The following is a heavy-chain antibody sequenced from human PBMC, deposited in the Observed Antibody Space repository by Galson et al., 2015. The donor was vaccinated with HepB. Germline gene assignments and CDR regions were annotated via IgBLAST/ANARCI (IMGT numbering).Heavy chain of an antibody. D-gene: IGHD4/OR15-4a*01. J-gene: IGHJ4*02. CDR3: AREGLTLKHFDS. CDR2: INPRDSST. V-gene: IGHV1-46*01. Sequence: SVKVSCKAAGPTFTSNYLHWVRQAPGQGLEWMGLINPRDSSTDYAQKFQGRVTVTRDTSTSTISMELSSLTSEDTAGYYCAREGLTLKHFDSWGQGTLVTVSS. CDR1: GPTFTSNY.